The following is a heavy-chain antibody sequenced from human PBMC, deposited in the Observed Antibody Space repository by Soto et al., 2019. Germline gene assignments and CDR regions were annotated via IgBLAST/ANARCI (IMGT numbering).Heavy chain of an antibody. CDR2: IYYNDDR. Sequence: GSGPTLVNPTQTLTLTCTFSGFSFTTAGVAVGWIRQTPGGALEWLTLIYYNDDRRFSPSLKTRLTITGDTSKNQVVLSLTNVDPGDTATYFCAHSDGGYEIIYFDFWGQGILVTVSS. CDR3: AHSDGGYEIIYFDF. CDR1: GFSFTTAGVA. D-gene: IGHD5-12*01. J-gene: IGHJ4*02. V-gene: IGHV2-5*01.